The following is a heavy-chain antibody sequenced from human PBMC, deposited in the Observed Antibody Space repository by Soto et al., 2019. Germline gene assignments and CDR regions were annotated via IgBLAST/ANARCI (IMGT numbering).Heavy chain of an antibody. J-gene: IGHJ5*02. CDR3: ARDEPDIVVVVAATGGGNWFDP. D-gene: IGHD2-15*01. V-gene: IGHV1-69*08. Sequence: QVQLVQSGAEVKKPGSSVKVSCKASGGTFSSYTISWVRQAPGQGLEWMGRIIPILGIANYAQKFQGRVTITADKSKSTAYMELSSLRSEDTAVYYCARDEPDIVVVVAATGGGNWFDPWGQGTLVTVSS. CDR1: GGTFSSYT. CDR2: IIPILGIA.